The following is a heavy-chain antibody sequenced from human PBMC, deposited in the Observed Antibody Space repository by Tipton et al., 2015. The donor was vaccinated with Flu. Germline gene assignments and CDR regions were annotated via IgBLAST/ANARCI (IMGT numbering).Heavy chain of an antibody. V-gene: IGHV4-61*02. CDR1: GGSISSGSYY. J-gene: IGHJ3*01. D-gene: IGHD2-8*01. Sequence: LSCTVSGGSISSGSYYWSWIRQPAGKGLEWIGRIYTSGSTNYNPSLKSRVTISVDTSKNQFSLKLSSVTAADTAVYYCARDVRGCTNGVCYPQWGQGTMVTVSS. CDR2: IYTSGST. CDR3: ARDVRGCTNGVCYPQ.